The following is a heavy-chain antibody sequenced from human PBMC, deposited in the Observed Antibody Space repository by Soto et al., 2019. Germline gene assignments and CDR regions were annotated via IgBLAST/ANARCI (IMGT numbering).Heavy chain of an antibody. CDR1: GFTFSSYA. V-gene: IGHV3-30-3*01. D-gene: IGHD3-3*01. CDR3: ARDQAQEWLLYQTPYYYYGMDV. Sequence: GGSLRLSCAASGFTFSSYAMHWVRQAPGKGLEWVAVISYDGSNKYYADSVKGRFTISRDNSKNTLYLQMNSLRAEDTAVYYCARDQAQEWLLYQTPYYYYGMDVWGQGTTVTVSS. J-gene: IGHJ6*02. CDR2: ISYDGSNK.